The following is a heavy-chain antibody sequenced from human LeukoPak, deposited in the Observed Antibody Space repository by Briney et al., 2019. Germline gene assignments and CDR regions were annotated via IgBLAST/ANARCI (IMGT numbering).Heavy chain of an antibody. CDR3: ARGRGGYDSYYYYYMDV. CDR1: GGSISSYY. J-gene: IGHJ6*03. CDR2: IYYSGST. V-gene: IGHV4-59*01. Sequence: SETLSLTCTVSGGSISSYYWSWIRQPPGKGLAWIGYIYYSGSTNYNPSLKSRVTISVDTSKNQFSLKLSSVTAADTAVYYCARGRGGYDSYYYYYMDVWGKGTTVTVSS. D-gene: IGHD5-12*01.